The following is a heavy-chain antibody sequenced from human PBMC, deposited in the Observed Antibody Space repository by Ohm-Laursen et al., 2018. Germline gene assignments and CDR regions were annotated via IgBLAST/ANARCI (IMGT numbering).Heavy chain of an antibody. CDR1: GFTFNTYA. D-gene: IGHD1-26*01. Sequence: SLRLSCTASGFTFNTYAMHWVRQAPGKGLEWVSAISAGGGNTYYADSVKGRFTISRDNSKNTVYLQMNSLRAEDTAVYYCARAGAGAADLGYWGQGTLVTVSS. CDR2: ISAGGGNT. CDR3: ARAGAGAADLGY. V-gene: IGHV3-23*01. J-gene: IGHJ4*02.